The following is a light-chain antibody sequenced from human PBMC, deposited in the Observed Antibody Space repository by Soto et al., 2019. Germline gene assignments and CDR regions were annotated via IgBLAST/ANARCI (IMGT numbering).Light chain of an antibody. Sequence: EVVMTQSPVTLSVSPGERATLSCRASQSITTNLAWYQQKPGQAPRLLIYGASTRATGVPARFSGSESGTQFTLTISSLQSEDFALYYCQQYNDWPPKRTFGQGTRVDFK. J-gene: IGKJ1*01. CDR2: GAS. CDR3: QQYNDWPPKRT. CDR1: QSITTN. V-gene: IGKV3-15*01.